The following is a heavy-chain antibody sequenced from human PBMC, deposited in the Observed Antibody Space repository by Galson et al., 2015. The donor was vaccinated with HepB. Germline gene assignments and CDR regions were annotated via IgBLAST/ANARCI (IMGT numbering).Heavy chain of an antibody. CDR2: INSDGSST. D-gene: IGHD6-13*01. CDR1: GFTFSSYW. Sequence: LRLSCAASGFTFSSYWMHWVRQAPGKGLVWVSRINSDGSSTSYADSVKGRFTISRDNAKNTLCLQMNSLRAEDTAVYYCASLGFSAAGRYDAFDIWGQGTMVTVSS. J-gene: IGHJ3*02. CDR3: ASLGFSAAGRYDAFDI. V-gene: IGHV3-74*01.